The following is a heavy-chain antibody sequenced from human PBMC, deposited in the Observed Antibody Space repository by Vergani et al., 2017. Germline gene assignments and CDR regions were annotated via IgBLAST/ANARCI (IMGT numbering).Heavy chain of an antibody. D-gene: IGHD6-13*01. CDR3: ARLTHSSSWNDPNYYYYGMDV. J-gene: IGHJ6*02. CDR2: ITPQNGGT. CDR1: GYYFTDNY. V-gene: IGHV1-2*02. Sequence: QVQLVQSGAEVKKPGAAVKVSCKASGYYFTDNYLHWVRQAPGQGLEWMGRITPQNGGTQDAEKFKGRVTMTRDTSITTAYMELRSLRSEDTAVYYCARLTHSSSWNDPNYYYYGMDVWGQGTTVTVSS.